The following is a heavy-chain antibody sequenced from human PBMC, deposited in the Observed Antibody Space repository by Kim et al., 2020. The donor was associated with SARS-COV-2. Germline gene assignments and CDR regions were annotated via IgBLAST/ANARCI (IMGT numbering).Heavy chain of an antibody. CDR3: ARDYLVAAMDYYYYGMDV. CDR2: IYHSGST. D-gene: IGHD2-2*01. J-gene: IGHJ6*02. V-gene: IGHV4-4*02. CDR1: GGSISSSNW. Sequence: SETLSLTCAVSGGSISSSNWWSWVRQPPGKGLEWIGEIYHSGSTNYNPSLKSRVTISVDKSKNQFSLKLSSVTAADTAVYYCARDYLVAAMDYYYYGMDVWGQGTTVTVSS.